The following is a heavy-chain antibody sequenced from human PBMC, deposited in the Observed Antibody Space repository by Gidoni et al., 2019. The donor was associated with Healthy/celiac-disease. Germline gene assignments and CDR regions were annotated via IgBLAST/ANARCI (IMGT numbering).Heavy chain of an antibody. D-gene: IGHD6-13*01. V-gene: IGHV3-30-3*01. CDR2: ISYDGSNK. CDR1: GFTFRSYA. CDR3: ARDPQPLPVSGFDY. J-gene: IGHJ4*02. Sequence: QVQLVESGGGVVQTGRSLRLSCAASGFTFRSYAMHLVRQAPGKGLGWVAVISYDGSNKYYADSVKGRFTISRDNSKNTLYLQMNSLRAEDTAVYYCARDPQPLPVSGFDYWGQGTLVTVSS.